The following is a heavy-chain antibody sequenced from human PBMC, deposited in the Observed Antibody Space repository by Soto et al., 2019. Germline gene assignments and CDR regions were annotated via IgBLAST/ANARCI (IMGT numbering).Heavy chain of an antibody. D-gene: IGHD6-6*01. CDR3: ATRDSSSYNYYYGMDV. V-gene: IGHV1-2*02. Sequence: ASVNVSCKASGYTFTGYYMHWVRQAPGQGLEWMGWINPNSGGTNYAQKFQGRVTMTRDTSISTAYMELSRLRSDGTAVYYCATRDSSSYNYYYGMDVWGQGTTVTVSS. CDR2: INPNSGGT. J-gene: IGHJ6*02. CDR1: GYTFTGYY.